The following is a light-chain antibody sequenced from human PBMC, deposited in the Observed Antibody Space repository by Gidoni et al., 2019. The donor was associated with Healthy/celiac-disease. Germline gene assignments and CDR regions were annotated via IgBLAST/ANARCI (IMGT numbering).Light chain of an antibody. CDR1: QDISKS. CDR2: DAS. CDR3: QQHDNLRVT. Sequence: DIHMTQSPSSLSASVGDRVTITCQASQDISKSLNWYQQKPGEAPKLLIYDASILAPGVPSRFGASASGTHFTFMIDNLQPEDIGTYFCQQHDNLRVTFGQGTRLEI. J-gene: IGKJ5*01. V-gene: IGKV1-33*01.